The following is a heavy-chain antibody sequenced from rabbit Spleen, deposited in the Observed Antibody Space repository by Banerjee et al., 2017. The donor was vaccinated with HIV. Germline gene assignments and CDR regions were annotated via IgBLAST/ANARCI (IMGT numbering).Heavy chain of an antibody. CDR3: ARADYDGYGFHL. CDR2: INVITGKA. Sequence: QEQLVESGGGLVKPGASLALTCKASGFPFSETAVMCWVRQVPGKGLTWIACINVITGKAVYASWAKGRFTISRTSSTTVTLQMTSLTAADTATYFCARADYDGYGFHLWGPGTLVTVS. D-gene: IGHD6-1*01. J-gene: IGHJ4*01. V-gene: IGHV1S45*01. CDR1: GFPFSETAV.